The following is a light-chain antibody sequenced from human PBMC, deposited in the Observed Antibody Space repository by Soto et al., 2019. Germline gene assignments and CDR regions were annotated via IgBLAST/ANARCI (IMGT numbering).Light chain of an antibody. V-gene: IGKV3D-20*02. CDR2: GAS. CDR3: QQHSHWPPWT. Sequence: EIVLTQSPGTLSLSPGERATLSCRASQTMRSSHLAWYQQKPGQAPRLLIYGASTRTFDVPDRFSGSGSGTDFTLTISSLEPEDFAVYYCQQHSHWPPWTFGQGTRVEIQ. J-gene: IGKJ1*01. CDR1: QTMRSSH.